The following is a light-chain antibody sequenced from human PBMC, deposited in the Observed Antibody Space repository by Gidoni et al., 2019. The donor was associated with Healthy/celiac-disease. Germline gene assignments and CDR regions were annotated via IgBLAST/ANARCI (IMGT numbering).Light chain of an antibody. CDR1: QSVFYSGNNKNY. Sequence: IVMTQSPDSLALSLGERATINCKSSQSVFYSGNNKNYLAWYQQKPGHPPKLLIYWASTRESGVPDRFSGSGSGTDFTLTISSLQAEDVAVYYCQQYYITPFSFGQGTKVEIK. V-gene: IGKV4-1*01. CDR3: QQYYITPFS. CDR2: WAS. J-gene: IGKJ1*01.